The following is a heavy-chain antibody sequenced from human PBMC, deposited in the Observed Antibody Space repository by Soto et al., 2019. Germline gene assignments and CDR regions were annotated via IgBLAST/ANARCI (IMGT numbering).Heavy chain of an antibody. CDR3: TRHGGKYCSSTSCYVYYYYMDV. Sequence: GGSLRLSCAASGFTFSGSAMHWVRQASGKGLEWVGRIRSKANSYATAYAASVKGRFTISRDDSKNTAYLQMNSLKTEDTAVYYCTRHGGKYCSSTSCYVYYYYMDVWGKGTTVTVSS. J-gene: IGHJ6*03. CDR2: IRSKANSYAT. V-gene: IGHV3-73*01. D-gene: IGHD2-2*01. CDR1: GFTFSGSA.